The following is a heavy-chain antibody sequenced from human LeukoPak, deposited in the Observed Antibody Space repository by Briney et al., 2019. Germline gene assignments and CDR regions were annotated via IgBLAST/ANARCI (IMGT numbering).Heavy chain of an antibody. CDR3: ARDFPYDILTGYYPNQGAFDI. V-gene: IGHV4-39*07. D-gene: IGHD3-9*01. CDR1: GGSISSNSYY. CDR2: INHSGTT. Sequence: SETLSLTCTVSGGSISSNSYYWGWIRQPPGKGLEWLGEINHSGTTNYNPSLKSRVPISVDTSKNQFSLKLSSVTAADTAVYYCARDFPYDILTGYYPNQGAFDIWGQGTMVTVSS. J-gene: IGHJ3*02.